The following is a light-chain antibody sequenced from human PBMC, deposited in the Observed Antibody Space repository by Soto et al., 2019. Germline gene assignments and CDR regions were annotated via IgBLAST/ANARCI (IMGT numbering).Light chain of an antibody. CDR3: SSYAGSNTYV. CDR1: SSDIGAYNY. J-gene: IGLJ1*01. CDR2: DVN. Sequence: QSALTQPPSASGSPGQSVTISCTGTSSDIGAYNYVSWYQQHPGRAPRRIIYDVNQRPSGVPDRFSGSKSGNTASLTVSGLQGEDEDDYYCSSYAGSNTYVFGTGTKLTVL. V-gene: IGLV2-8*01.